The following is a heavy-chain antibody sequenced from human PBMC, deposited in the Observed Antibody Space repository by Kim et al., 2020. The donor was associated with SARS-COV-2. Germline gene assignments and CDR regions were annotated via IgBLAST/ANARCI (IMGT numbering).Heavy chain of an antibody. Sequence: SVKVSCKASGGTFSSYAISWVRQAPGQGLEWMGGIIPIFGTANYAQKFQGRVTITADESTSTAYMELSSLRSEDTAVYYCARARYVDTAMALSIWYYFDYWGQGTLVTVSS. CDR1: GGTFSSYA. CDR2: IIPIFGTA. V-gene: IGHV1-69*13. CDR3: ARARYVDTAMALSIWYYFDY. D-gene: IGHD5-18*01. J-gene: IGHJ4*02.